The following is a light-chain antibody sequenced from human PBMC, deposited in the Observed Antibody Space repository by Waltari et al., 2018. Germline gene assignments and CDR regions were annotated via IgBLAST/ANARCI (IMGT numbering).Light chain of an antibody. CDR2: DNN. CDR3: ATWDNSLSDVV. Sequence: QSVLTQPPSVSAAPGQKVTISCSGSSSNIGNYYVSWSHQVPGAAPKLLIYDNNKRPAWFPDRFSASKSGTSATLGITGLQIGDEADYYCATWDNSLSDVVFGGGTKLTVL. V-gene: IGLV1-51*01. J-gene: IGLJ2*01. CDR1: SSNIGNYY.